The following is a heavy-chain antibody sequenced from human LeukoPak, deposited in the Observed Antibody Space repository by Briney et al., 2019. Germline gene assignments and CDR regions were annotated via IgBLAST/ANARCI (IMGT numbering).Heavy chain of an antibody. CDR3: ASNPGYYDFWSGYLG. Sequence: PGGSLRLSCAASGFTFSSYWMHWVRHAPGKGLVWVSRINSDGSSTSYADSVKGRFTISRDNAKNTLYLQMNSLRAEDTAVYYCASNPGYYDFWSGYLGWGQGTLVTVSS. D-gene: IGHD3-3*01. J-gene: IGHJ4*02. CDR2: INSDGSST. V-gene: IGHV3-74*01. CDR1: GFTFSSYW.